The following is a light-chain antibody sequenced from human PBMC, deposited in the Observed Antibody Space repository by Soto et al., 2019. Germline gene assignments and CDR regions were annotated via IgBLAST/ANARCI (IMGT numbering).Light chain of an antibody. Sequence: ELVLTQSPGTLSLSPGERATLSCRVSQSVSSSYLAWYQQKPREAPRLLIYGASRRATSIPDRFSGSGYGTDFTLTISRLEPEVFAVYYCQQYGSSPPFTSGGGTKVEIK. CDR1: QSVSSSY. CDR3: QQYGSSPPFT. V-gene: IGKV3-20*01. CDR2: GAS. J-gene: IGKJ4*01.